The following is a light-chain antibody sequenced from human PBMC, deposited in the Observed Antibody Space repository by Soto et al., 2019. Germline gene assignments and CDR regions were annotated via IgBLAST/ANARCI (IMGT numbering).Light chain of an antibody. J-gene: IGLJ1*01. CDR2: GNT. CDR1: SSNIGAGCE. CDR3: QSYDSSLSASYV. V-gene: IGLV1-40*01. Sequence: VLTQPPSVSGAPGQRVTISCTGCSSNIGAGCEVHWYQHLPGKAPKLLIYGNTNRPSGVPDRFSGSKSGTSASLAITGLQAEDEADYYCQSYDSSLSASYVFGGGTRSPS.